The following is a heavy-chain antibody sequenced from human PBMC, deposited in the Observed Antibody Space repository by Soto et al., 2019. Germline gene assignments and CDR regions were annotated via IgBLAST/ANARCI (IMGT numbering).Heavy chain of an antibody. CDR3: AHSRCGGDCLQSYSSHYYYGMDV. Sequence: QITLKESGPTLVRPTQTLTLTCTFSGFSLSTSGVGVGWIRQPPGKALDWLALIYWEDDKRYSPSLKSRLTITKDHSKNQVVLTMTNMDPVDTATYYCAHSRCGGDCLQSYSSHYYYGMDVWGQGTTVTVSS. CDR1: GFSLSTSGVG. CDR2: IYWEDDK. D-gene: IGHD2-21*02. J-gene: IGHJ6*02. V-gene: IGHV2-5*02.